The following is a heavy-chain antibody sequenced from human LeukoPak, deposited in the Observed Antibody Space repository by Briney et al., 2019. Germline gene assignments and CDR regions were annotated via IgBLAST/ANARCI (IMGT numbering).Heavy chain of an antibody. J-gene: IGHJ6*03. CDR1: GFTFSGCY. Sequence: GGSLRLSCVASGFTFSGCYMSWIRQAPGKGLEWVSYISSSGSTIYYADSVKGRFTISRDNAKNSLYLQMNSLRAEDTAVYYCARVTSYYPYYYYMDVWGKGTTVTVSS. V-gene: IGHV3-11*01. CDR3: ARVTSYYPYYYYMDV. D-gene: IGHD3-9*01. CDR2: ISSSGSTI.